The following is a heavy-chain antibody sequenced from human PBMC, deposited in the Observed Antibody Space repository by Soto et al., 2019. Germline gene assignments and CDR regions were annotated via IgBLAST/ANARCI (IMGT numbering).Heavy chain of an antibody. CDR3: AKETQHLIHVS. V-gene: IGHV3-30*18. D-gene: IGHD6-13*01. CDR2: ISHDGSDK. Sequence: SLSLSCAASWCTFRHYGMHWVRQAPGKGLEWVAVISHDGSDKYYADSMKGRFIISRDNSENTLFLNMNSLKPEDTAVYYCAKETQHLIHVSGGQGALVTV. J-gene: IGHJ4*02. CDR1: WCTFRHYG.